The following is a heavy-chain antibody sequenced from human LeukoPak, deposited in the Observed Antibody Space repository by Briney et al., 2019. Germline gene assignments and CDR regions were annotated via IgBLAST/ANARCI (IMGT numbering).Heavy chain of an antibody. CDR2: IKQDGSEK. D-gene: IGHD3-10*01. CDR3: ARDKGSGSYYRPLFYFDY. V-gene: IGHV3-7*01. J-gene: IGHJ4*02. Sequence: GGSLRLSCAASGFTFSSYWMSWVRQAPGKGLEWVANIKQDGSEKYYVDSVKGRFTISRDNAKNSLYLQMNSLRAEDTAVYYCARDKGSGSYYRPLFYFDYWGQGTLVTVSS. CDR1: GFTFSSYW.